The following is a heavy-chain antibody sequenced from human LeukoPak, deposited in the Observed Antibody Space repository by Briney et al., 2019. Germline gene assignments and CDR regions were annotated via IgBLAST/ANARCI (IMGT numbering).Heavy chain of an antibody. CDR2: ISGSGGST. CDR1: GFTFSSYA. D-gene: IGHD6-19*01. Sequence: GGSLRLSCAASGFTFSSYAMSWVRQAPGKGLEWVSAISGSGGSTYYADSVKGRFTISRDNSKNTLYLQMNSLGAEDTAVYYCANRIAVAGSPFDYWGQGTLVTVSS. J-gene: IGHJ4*02. V-gene: IGHV3-23*01. CDR3: ANRIAVAGSPFDY.